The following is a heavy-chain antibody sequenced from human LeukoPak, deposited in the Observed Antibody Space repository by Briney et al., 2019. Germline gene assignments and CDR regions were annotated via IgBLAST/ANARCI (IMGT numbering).Heavy chain of an antibody. J-gene: IGHJ4*02. D-gene: IGHD5-24*01. CDR3: ARALGWLQSANYYFDY. CDR2: INHSGST. V-gene: IGHV4-34*01. Sequence: SETLSLTCAVYGGSFSGYYWSWIRQPPGKGLEWIGEINHSGSTNYNPSLKSRVTISVDTSKNQFSLKLSSVTAAGTAVYYCARALGWLQSANYYFDYWGQGTLVTVSS. CDR1: GGSFSGYY.